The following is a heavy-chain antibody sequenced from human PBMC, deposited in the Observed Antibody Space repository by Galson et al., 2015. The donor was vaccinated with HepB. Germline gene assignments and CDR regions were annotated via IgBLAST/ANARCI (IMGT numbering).Heavy chain of an antibody. CDR1: GFTFSDYY. CDR3: ARDYFGRSIHDYGDYGNYYYYGMDV. V-gene: IGHV3-11*01. J-gene: IGHJ6*02. D-gene: IGHD4-17*01. CDR2: ISSSGSTI. Sequence: SLRLSCAASGFTFSDYYMSWIRQAPGKGLEWVSYISSSGSTIYYADSVKGRLTISRDNAKNSLYLQMNSLRAEDTAVYYCARDYFGRSIHDYGDYGNYYYYGMDVWGQGTTVTVSS.